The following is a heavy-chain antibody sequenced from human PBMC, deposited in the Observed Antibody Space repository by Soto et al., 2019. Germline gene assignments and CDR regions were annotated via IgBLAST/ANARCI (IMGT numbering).Heavy chain of an antibody. CDR2: ISYDGTNK. D-gene: IGHD3-10*01. CDR1: GFSFSDYN. Sequence: VQMVESGGGVVQPGRSLRLSCAASGFSFSDYNMHWVRQAPGKGLQWVAVISYDGTNKYYADSVKGRFTISRDNSKGTLYLQLNSLRPDDTAVYYCAREVHGTRGMIMDRGYWGQGTLVTVSS. CDR3: AREVHGTRGMIMDRGY. J-gene: IGHJ4*02. V-gene: IGHV3-30*01.